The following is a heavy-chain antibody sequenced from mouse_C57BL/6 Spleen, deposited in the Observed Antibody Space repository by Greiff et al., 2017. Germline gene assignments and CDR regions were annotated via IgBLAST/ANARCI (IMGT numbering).Heavy chain of an antibody. J-gene: IGHJ1*03. Sequence: QVQLQQSGAELVKPGASVKISCKASGYAFSSYWMNWVKQRPGKGLEWIGQIYPGDGDTNYNGKFKGKATLTADKSSSTAYMQLSSLTSEDSAVYFCARWYYGYDEGYEVWGTGTTVTVSS. D-gene: IGHD2-2*01. CDR2: IYPGDGDT. CDR1: GYAFSSYW. V-gene: IGHV1-80*01. CDR3: ARWYYGYDEGYEV.